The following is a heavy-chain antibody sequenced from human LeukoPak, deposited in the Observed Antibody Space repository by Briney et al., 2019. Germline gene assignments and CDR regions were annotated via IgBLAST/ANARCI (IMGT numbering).Heavy chain of an antibody. J-gene: IGHJ4*02. CDR3: ARGGGWLWSTFFDY. CDR1: GFTVSTSY. V-gene: IGHV3-53*01. D-gene: IGHD5-18*01. Sequence: GGSLRLSCAASGFTVSTSYMAWVRQAPGKGLEWVSIMYVGGDTYSPDSVKGRFTMSRDNSKNTLYLQMNNLRGDDTAIYYCARGGGWLWSTFFDYWGQGTLVTVSS. CDR2: MYVGGDT.